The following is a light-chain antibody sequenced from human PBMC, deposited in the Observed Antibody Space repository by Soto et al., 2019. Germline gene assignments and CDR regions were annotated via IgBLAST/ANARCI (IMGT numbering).Light chain of an antibody. J-gene: IGKJ4*01. CDR2: AAS. V-gene: IGKV1-27*01. Sequence: DIQMTQSPSSLSASVGDRVTITCRASQGISNHLAWYRQKSAAIPQLLIAAASTLQSRVPSRFSGSGSGTDFTLTINSLQPEDVGTYYCQTYDSAPLTFGGGTKVDIK. CDR1: QGISNH. CDR3: QTYDSAPLT.